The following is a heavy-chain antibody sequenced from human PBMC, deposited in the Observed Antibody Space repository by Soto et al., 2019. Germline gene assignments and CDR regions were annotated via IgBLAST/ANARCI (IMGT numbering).Heavy chain of an antibody. J-gene: IGHJ5*02. CDR1: GDSVSSGNYY. CDR3: GRVRVDTYIIDESDP. CDR2: IYFTGST. Sequence: SETLSLTCTVSGDSVSSGNYYWTWLRQPPGQGLEWIGSIYFTGSTNYNPSLKSRLTMSIDTSRTLFSLRLDSGTAADTAGYYCGRVRVDTYIIDESDPWGQGTLVTVSS. V-gene: IGHV4-61*01. D-gene: IGHD5-18*01.